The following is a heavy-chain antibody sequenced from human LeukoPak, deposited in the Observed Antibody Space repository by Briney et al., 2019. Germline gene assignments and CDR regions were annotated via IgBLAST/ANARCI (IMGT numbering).Heavy chain of an antibody. Sequence: SGGSLRLSCAASGFTFSSYSMVWVRQAPGKGLEWVSSISSGSNYIYYADSVKGRFTISRDNARTSLYLQMNSLRAEDTAVYYCARDKAQDSVYYGMDVWGQGTTVTVSS. CDR2: ISSGSNYI. CDR1: GFTFSSYS. CDR3: ARDKAQDSVYYGMDV. V-gene: IGHV3-21*06. J-gene: IGHJ6*02. D-gene: IGHD6-6*01.